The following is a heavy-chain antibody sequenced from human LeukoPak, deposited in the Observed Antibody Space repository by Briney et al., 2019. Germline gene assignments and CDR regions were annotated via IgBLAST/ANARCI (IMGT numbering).Heavy chain of an antibody. D-gene: IGHD5-24*01. CDR2: INHSGST. CDR3: ASLRWVESPYYFDY. V-gene: IGHV4-34*01. CDR1: GGSFSGYY. J-gene: IGHJ4*02. Sequence: ETLSLTCAVYGGSFSGYYWSWIRQPPGKGLEWIGEINHSGSTNYNPSLKSRVTISVDTSKNQFSLKLSSVTAADTAVYYCASLRWVESPYYFDYWGQGTLVTVSS.